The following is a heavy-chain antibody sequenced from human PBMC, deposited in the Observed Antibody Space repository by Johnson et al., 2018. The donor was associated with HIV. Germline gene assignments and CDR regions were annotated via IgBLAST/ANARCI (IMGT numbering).Heavy chain of an antibody. CDR1: GFTVSSNY. Sequence: VQLVESGGGVVQPGGSLRLSCAASGFTVSSNYMSWVRQAPGKGLEWVSVIYSGGSKYSADSVKGRFTISRDNAKNTLYLQMNSLRAEDTAVYYCARHSTSSTMGAFDIWGQGTMVTVSS. CDR3: ARHSTSSTMGAFDI. CDR2: IYSGGSK. J-gene: IGHJ3*02. D-gene: IGHD6-6*01. V-gene: IGHV3-66*04.